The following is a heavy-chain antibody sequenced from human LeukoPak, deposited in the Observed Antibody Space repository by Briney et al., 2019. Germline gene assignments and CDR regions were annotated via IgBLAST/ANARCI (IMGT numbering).Heavy chain of an antibody. J-gene: IGHJ3*02. CDR2: ISSSSSYI. Sequence: PGGSLRLSCAASGFTFSSYSMNWVRQAPGKGLEWASSISSSSSYIYYADSVKGRFTISRDNAKNSLYLQMNSLRAEDTAVYYCARPRDGAFDIWGQGTMVTVSS. CDR3: ARPRDGAFDI. V-gene: IGHV3-21*01. CDR1: GFTFSSYS.